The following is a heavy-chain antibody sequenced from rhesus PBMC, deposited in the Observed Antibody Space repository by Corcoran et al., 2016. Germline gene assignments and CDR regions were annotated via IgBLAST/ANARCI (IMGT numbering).Heavy chain of an antibody. D-gene: IGHD6-25*01. CDR3: ARPLAAAIDY. V-gene: IGHV4S14*01. Sequence: QVQLQESGPGLVKPSETLSLTCAVSGGSISGYYYWSWIRQPPGKGLEWIGRIYGSGGSNYLNPSLKSRVTLLVDTSKNRFSLRLSSVTAADTAVYYCARPLAAAIDYWGQGVLVTVSS. CDR1: GGSISGYYY. J-gene: IGHJ4*01. CDR2: IYGSGGSN.